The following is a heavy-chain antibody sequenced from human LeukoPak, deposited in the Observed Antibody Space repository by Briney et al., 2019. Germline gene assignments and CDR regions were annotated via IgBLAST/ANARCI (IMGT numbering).Heavy chain of an antibody. D-gene: IGHD4-23*01. CDR1: GFTFSSYG. CDR2: ISYDGSNK. CDR3: AKDITRYGGNAVDY. J-gene: IGHJ4*02. Sequence: GRSLRLSCAASGFTFSSYGIQWVRQAPGKGRERVAVISYDGSNKYYADSVKGRFTISRDNSKNTLYLQMNSLRAEDTAVYYCAKDITRYGGNAVDYWGQGTLVTVSS. V-gene: IGHV3-30*18.